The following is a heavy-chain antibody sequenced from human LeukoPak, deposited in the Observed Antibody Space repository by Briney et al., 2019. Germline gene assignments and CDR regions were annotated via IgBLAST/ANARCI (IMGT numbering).Heavy chain of an antibody. Sequence: PGGSLRLSCAASRFTFINNYMSWVRQVPGKGLEFVSIIYSSGSTYYTDAVKGRFTISRDNSKNTLYLQMKDLRGEDTAIYYCARGGYSYGTFDYWGRGTLVTVSS. D-gene: IGHD5-18*01. CDR2: IYSSGST. J-gene: IGHJ4*02. V-gene: IGHV3-53*01. CDR3: ARGGYSYGTFDY. CDR1: RFTFINNY.